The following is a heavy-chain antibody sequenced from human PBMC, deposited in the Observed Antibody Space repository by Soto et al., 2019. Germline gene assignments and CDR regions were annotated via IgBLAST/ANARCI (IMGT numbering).Heavy chain of an antibody. D-gene: IGHD6-13*01. Sequence: ASVKVSCKASGYTFTSYGISWVRQAPGQGHEWMGWISAYNGNTNYAQKLQGRVTMTTDTSTSTAYMELRSLRSDDTAVYYCVRGVDSSSWSRFDYWGQGTLVTVSS. V-gene: IGHV1-18*01. CDR1: GYTFTSYG. CDR3: VRGVDSSSWSRFDY. J-gene: IGHJ4*02. CDR2: ISAYNGNT.